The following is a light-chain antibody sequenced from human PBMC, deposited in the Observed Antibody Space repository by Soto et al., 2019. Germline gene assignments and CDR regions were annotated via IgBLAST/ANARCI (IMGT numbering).Light chain of an antibody. CDR3: LLSVPGARRI. CDR1: TGDVTSGRS. CDR2: ETT. J-gene: IGLJ2*01. Sequence: QTVVTQEPSLTVSPGGTVTLTCGSSTGDVTSGRSPYWFQKKPGQAPRTLIYETTKKHSWTPARFSGSLLGGQAALTLSGAQAEDEADYFCLLSVPGARRIFGGGTKLTVL. V-gene: IGLV7-46*01.